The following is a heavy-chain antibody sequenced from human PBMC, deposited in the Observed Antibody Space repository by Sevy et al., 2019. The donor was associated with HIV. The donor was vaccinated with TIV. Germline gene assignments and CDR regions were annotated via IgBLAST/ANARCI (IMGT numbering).Heavy chain of an antibody. J-gene: IGHJ6*02. Sequence: GGSLRLSCAASGFSFNNFGMHWVRQAPGKGLEWVAVISYDGNHKYYAGDSVKGRFSISRDNSKNTLYLEINSLRNEDTAVFYCANDGGNYGTGINNYGMAVWGQGTTVTVSS. V-gene: IGHV3-30*18. CDR3: ANDGGNYGTGINNYGMAV. CDR1: GFSFNNFG. CDR2: ISYDGNHK. D-gene: IGHD1-1*01.